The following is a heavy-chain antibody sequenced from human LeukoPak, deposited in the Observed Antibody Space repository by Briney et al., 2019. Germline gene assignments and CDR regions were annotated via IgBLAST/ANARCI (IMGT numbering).Heavy chain of an antibody. V-gene: IGHV4-39*01. Sequence: SETLSLICTVSEGCISSSSYFSGWIRQPPGKGLEWIGSIYYSGSTYYNPSLKSRVTISVDTSKNQFSLKLSSVTAADTAVYYCASHDVGAAYYFDYWGQGTLVTVSS. J-gene: IGHJ4*02. CDR1: EGCISSSSYF. CDR2: IYYSGST. CDR3: ASHDVGAAYYFDY. D-gene: IGHD1-26*01.